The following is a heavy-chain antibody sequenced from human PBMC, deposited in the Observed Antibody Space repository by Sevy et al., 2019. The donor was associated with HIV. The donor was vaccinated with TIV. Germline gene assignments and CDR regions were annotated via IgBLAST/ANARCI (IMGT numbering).Heavy chain of an antibody. CDR3: ARLRYSDPSGQYYGGGADYFDY. CDR2: INPNTGDT. CDR1: GYTFSVHY. Sequence: ASVKVSCSTSGYTFSVHYIYWVRQAAGQGLEWMGCINPNTGDTNFSPKFQGRVTMTRDSSINTAYMELSRLTSADTAVYFCARLRYSDPSGQYYGGGADYFDYWGQGTLVTVSS. V-gene: IGHV1-2*02. J-gene: IGHJ4*02. D-gene: IGHD3-22*01.